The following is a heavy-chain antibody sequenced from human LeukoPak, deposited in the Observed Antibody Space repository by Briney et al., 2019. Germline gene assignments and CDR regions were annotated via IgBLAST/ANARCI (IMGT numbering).Heavy chain of an antibody. Sequence: SETLSLTCTVSGGSISSGGYYWSWIRQPPGKGLEWIGYIYHSGSTYYNPSLKSRVTISVDRSKNQFSLKLSSVTAADTAVYYCARELSGIAASRFPPDYWGQGTLVTVSS. CDR3: ARELSGIAASRFPPDY. CDR1: GGSISSGGYY. V-gene: IGHV4-30-2*01. J-gene: IGHJ4*02. CDR2: IYHSGST. D-gene: IGHD6-6*01.